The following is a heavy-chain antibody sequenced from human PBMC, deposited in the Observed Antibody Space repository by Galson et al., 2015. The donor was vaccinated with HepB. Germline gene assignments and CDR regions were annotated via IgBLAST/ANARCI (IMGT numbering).Heavy chain of an antibody. CDR3: AKDMGYSYGKYYFDY. Sequence: SLRLSCAASGFTFDDYAMHWVRQAPGKGLEWVSGISWNSGSIGYADSVKGRFTISRDNAKNSLYLQMNSLRAEDTALYYCAKDMGYSYGKYYFDYWGQGTLVTVSS. J-gene: IGHJ4*02. V-gene: IGHV3-9*01. D-gene: IGHD5-18*01. CDR1: GFTFDDYA. CDR2: ISWNSGSI.